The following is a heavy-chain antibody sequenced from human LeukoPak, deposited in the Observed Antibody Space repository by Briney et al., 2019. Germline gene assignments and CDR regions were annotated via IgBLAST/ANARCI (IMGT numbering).Heavy chain of an antibody. V-gene: IGHV3-64D*06. CDR1: GFTFSSYA. CDR2: ITNNGGTS. D-gene: IGHD1-26*01. J-gene: IGHJ4*02. CDR3: VKVSSTVGATYFDY. Sequence: GGSLRLSCSASGFTFSSYAMHWVRQAPGKGLDYISGITNNGGTSYHADSVKGTFTISRDNSKNTLYLQMSSLRAEDTAVYYCVKVSSTVGATYFDYWGQGTLVTVSS.